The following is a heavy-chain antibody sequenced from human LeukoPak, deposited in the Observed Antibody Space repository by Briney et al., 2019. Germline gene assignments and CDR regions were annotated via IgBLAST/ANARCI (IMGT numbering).Heavy chain of an antibody. D-gene: IGHD5-12*01. CDR2: INHSGST. J-gene: IGHJ4*02. CDR3: ARVGVATISSYSDY. Sequence: SETLSLTCAVYGGSFSGYYWSWIRQPPGKGLEWIGEINHSGSTNYNPSLKSRVTISVDTSKNQFSLKLSSVTAADTAVYYCARVGVATISSYSDYWGQGTLVTVSS. V-gene: IGHV4-34*01. CDR1: GGSFSGYY.